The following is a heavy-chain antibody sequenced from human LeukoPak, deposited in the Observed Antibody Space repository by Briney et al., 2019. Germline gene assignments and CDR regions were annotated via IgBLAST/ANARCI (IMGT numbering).Heavy chain of an antibody. CDR3: ARPIAAAGTDFGY. CDR1: GYTFTTYF. Sequence: PGESLKISCQTSGYTFTTYFIGSVRQMPGKGLEWMGIIYPGDSDTRYSPSFQGQVTISVDKSINTAYLQWSSLKASDTAMYYCARPIAAAGTDFGYWGQGTLVTVSS. V-gene: IGHV5-51*01. J-gene: IGHJ4*02. D-gene: IGHD6-13*01. CDR2: IYPGDSDT.